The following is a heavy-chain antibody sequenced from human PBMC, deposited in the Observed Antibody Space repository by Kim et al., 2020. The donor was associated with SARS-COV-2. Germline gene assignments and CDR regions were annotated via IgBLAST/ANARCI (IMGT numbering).Heavy chain of an antibody. D-gene: IGHD3-22*01. Sequence: SETLSLTCTVSGGSISSHYWSWIRQTPGKGLEWIGYFYYRGNTDYNPSLKSRVTISVDTSRTEFSLKLSSVTAADTAVYYGARGGGGYYFDWGQGTLVTVSS. V-gene: IGHV4-59*11. CDR1: GGSISSHY. CDR3: ARGGGGYYFD. CDR2: FYYRGNT. J-gene: IGHJ4*02.